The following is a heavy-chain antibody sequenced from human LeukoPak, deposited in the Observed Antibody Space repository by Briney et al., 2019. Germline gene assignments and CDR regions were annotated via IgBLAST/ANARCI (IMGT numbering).Heavy chain of an antibody. D-gene: IGHD2-2*01. CDR2: MNPNSGNT. J-gene: IGHJ5*02. V-gene: IGHV1-8*01. CDR1: GYTFTSYD. CDR3: ARRGLGYCSSTSCYRKNWFDP. Sequence: ASVKVSCKASGYTFTSYDINWVRQAIGQGLEWMGWMNPNSGNTGYAQKFQGRVTMTRNTSISTAYMELSSLRSEDTAVYYCARRGLGYCSSTSCYRKNWFDPWGQGTLVTVSS.